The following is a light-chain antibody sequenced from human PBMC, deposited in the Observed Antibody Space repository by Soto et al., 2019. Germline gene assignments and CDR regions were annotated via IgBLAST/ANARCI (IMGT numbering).Light chain of an antibody. Sequence: QSALTQPPSASGSPGQSVTISCTGTSSDVGGYNYVSWYQQHPGKVPKLMIYEVSKRPSGVPDRFSGSKSDNTASLTVSGLQAEDEAEYYCTSYAGSSMLFGGGTKLTVL. CDR2: EVS. J-gene: IGLJ2*01. CDR1: SSDVGGYNY. V-gene: IGLV2-8*01. CDR3: TSYAGSSML.